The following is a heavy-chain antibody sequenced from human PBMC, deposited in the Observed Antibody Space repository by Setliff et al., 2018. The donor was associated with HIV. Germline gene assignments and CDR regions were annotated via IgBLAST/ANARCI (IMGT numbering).Heavy chain of an antibody. CDR3: ARGRSRYYYDGSGYYVDY. Sequence: PSETLSLTCTVSGGSISGSYWSWIRQPPGKGLEWIWYIYYIGNTNYNPSLKGRVTLSVDTSKTQLSLKLSSVTAADTAVYYCARGRSRYYYDGSGYYVDYWGQGTLVTVSS. CDR1: GGSISGSY. V-gene: IGHV4-59*01. J-gene: IGHJ4*02. CDR2: IYYIGNT. D-gene: IGHD3-22*01.